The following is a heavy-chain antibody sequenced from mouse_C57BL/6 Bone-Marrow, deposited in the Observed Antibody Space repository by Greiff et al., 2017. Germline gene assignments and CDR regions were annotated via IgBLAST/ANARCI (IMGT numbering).Heavy chain of an antibody. CDR2: VWSCGSP. Sequence: TCTVSGFSLTSYGVHWVRQSPGKGLEWLGVVWSCGSPDYNAAFISSLSISKDNSKSQVFFKMNSLHADDTAIYYCARNSHLGYFDVWGTGTTVTVSA. CDR3: ARNSHLGYFDV. V-gene: IGHV2-2*01. CDR1: GFSLTSYG. J-gene: IGHJ1*03.